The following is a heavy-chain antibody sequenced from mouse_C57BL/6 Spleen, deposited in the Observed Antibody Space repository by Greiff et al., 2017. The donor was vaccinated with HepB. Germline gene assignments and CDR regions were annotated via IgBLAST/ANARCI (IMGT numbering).Heavy chain of an antibody. D-gene: IGHD2-3*01. CDR3: TRKRDGYYSYWYFDV. Sequence: VHLVESGAELVRPGASVTLSCKASGYTFTDYEMHWVKQTPVHGLEWIGAIDPETGGTAYNQKFKGKAILTADKSSSTAYMELRSLTSEDSAVYYCTRKRDGYYSYWYFDVWGTGTTVTVSS. J-gene: IGHJ1*03. CDR2: IDPETGGT. V-gene: IGHV1-15*01. CDR1: GYTFTDYE.